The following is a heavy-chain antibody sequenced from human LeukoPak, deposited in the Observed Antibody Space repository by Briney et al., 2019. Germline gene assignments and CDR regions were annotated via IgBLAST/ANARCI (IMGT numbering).Heavy chain of an antibody. CDR2: IYYSGST. V-gene: IGHV4-59*01. Sequence: SETLSLTCTVSGGSISSYYWSWIRQPPGKGLEWIAYIYYSGSTNYNPSLRSRVTISVDTSKNQFSLKLSSVTAADTAVYYCARVGGTMVPASSAFDIWGQGTMVTVSS. D-gene: IGHD1-14*01. CDR1: GGSISSYY. J-gene: IGHJ3*02. CDR3: ARVGGTMVPASSAFDI.